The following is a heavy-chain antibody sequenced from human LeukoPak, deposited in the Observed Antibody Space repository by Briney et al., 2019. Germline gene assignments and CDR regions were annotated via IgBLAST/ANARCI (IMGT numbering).Heavy chain of an antibody. CDR1: GFTFSSYG. Sequence: SGGSLRLSCAASGFTFSSYGMHWVRQAPGKGLEWVAFIRYDGSNKYYADSVKGRFTISRDNSKNTLYLQMNSLRAEDTAVYYRAKWGGSYYGLFDYWGQGTLVTVSS. CDR2: IRYDGSNK. J-gene: IGHJ4*02. V-gene: IGHV3-30*02. D-gene: IGHD1-26*01. CDR3: AKWGGSYYGLFDY.